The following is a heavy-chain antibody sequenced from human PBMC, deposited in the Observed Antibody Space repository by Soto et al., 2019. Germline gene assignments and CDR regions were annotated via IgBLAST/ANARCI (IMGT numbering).Heavy chain of an antibody. CDR3: THTTFCFNSSAFDS. CDR1: GFSLTSYGVG. CDR2: IYWNDDK. J-gene: IGHJ4*02. Sequence: QITLKESGPTLVKPTQTLTLTCSFSGFSLTSYGVGVAWIRQPPGKALEWLALIYWNDDKRYSPSLRNRLTLTKDTSEEQVVLALTDVDPVDTATYYCTHTTFCFNSSAFDSWSQGTLVTVSS. D-gene: IGHD3-22*01. V-gene: IGHV2-5*01.